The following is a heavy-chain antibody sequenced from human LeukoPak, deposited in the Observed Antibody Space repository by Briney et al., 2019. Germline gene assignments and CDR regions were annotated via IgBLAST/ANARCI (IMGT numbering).Heavy chain of an antibody. CDR3: ARVPVSYYFDY. V-gene: IGHV3-30-3*01. CDR2: ISYDGSSK. Sequence: SGGSLRLSCAASGFTFSSYTMHWVRQAPGKGLEWVAVISYDGSSKYYADSVKGRFTISRDNSKNTLYLQMNSLRAEDTAVYYCARVPVSYYFDYWGQGTLVTVSS. D-gene: IGHD3-16*02. J-gene: IGHJ4*02. CDR1: GFTFSSYT.